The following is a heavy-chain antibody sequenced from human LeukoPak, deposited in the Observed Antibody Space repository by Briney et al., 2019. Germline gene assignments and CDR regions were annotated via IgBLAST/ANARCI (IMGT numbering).Heavy chain of an antibody. V-gene: IGHV4-34*01. J-gene: IGHJ4*02. Sequence: KPSETLSLTCAVYGGSFSGYYWSWIRQPPGKGLEWIGEINHSGSTNYNPSLKSRVTISVDTSKNQFSLKLSSVTAADTAVYYCARGTNWGSDYWGQGTLVTVSS. CDR2: INHSGST. D-gene: IGHD7-27*01. CDR1: GGSFSGYY. CDR3: ARGTNWGSDY.